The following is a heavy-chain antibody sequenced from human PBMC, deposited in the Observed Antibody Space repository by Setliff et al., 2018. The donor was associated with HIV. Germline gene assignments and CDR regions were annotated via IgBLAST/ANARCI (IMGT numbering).Heavy chain of an antibody. V-gene: IGHV4-61*02. CDR2: IYTSGST. Sequence: SSETLSLTCTVSGGSISSGSYYWSWIRQPAGKGLEWIGRIYTSGSTNYNPSLKSRVTISVDTSKNQFSLKLSSVTAADTAVYYCARVAVSRLLWFGELSPGAFDIWGQGTMVTVSS. D-gene: IGHD3-10*01. CDR1: GGSISSGSYY. J-gene: IGHJ3*02. CDR3: ARVAVSRLLWFGELSPGAFDI.